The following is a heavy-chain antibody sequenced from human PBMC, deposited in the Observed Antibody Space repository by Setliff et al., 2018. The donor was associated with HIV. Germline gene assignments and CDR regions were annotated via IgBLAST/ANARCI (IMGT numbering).Heavy chain of an antibody. CDR3: VKEYHTEVTDTRVANYFDY. CDR2: INPSDGTT. V-gene: IGHV1-46*01. CDR1: GYTFTSCF. J-gene: IGHJ4*02. Sequence: VKVSCKASGYTFTSCFMHWVRQAPGQGLEYMGIINPSDGTTDYTQKFQDRVTMTSDTSTSTVYMELRSLRSEDTAIYYCVKEYHTEVTDTRVANYFDYWGQGTLVTVSS. D-gene: IGHD4-4*01.